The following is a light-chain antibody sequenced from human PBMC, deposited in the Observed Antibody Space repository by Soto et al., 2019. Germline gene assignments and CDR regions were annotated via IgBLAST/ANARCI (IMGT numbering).Light chain of an antibody. CDR2: DAS. J-gene: IGKJ1*01. Sequence: DIQMTQSPSTLSASVGDRVTITCRASQSISNWLARYQQKPGKAPKLLIFDASSLESGVPSRFSGSGSGTEFTLTISSLQPDDFAAYYCQQYNSYLRTFGQGTKVEIK. CDR1: QSISNW. V-gene: IGKV1-5*01. CDR3: QQYNSYLRT.